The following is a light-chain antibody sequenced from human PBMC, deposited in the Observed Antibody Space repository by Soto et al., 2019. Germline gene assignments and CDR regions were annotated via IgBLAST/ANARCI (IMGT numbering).Light chain of an antibody. Sequence: QSALTQPASVSGSPGQSITISCTGTSSDVGSYNLVSWYQQHPGKAPKLMIYEVSKRPSGVSNRFSGSKSGNTASLTISGLQAEDEADYYCCSYAGSSTCVFGTGTEVTVL. J-gene: IGLJ1*01. CDR2: EVS. CDR1: SSDVGSYNL. V-gene: IGLV2-23*02. CDR3: CSYAGSSTCV.